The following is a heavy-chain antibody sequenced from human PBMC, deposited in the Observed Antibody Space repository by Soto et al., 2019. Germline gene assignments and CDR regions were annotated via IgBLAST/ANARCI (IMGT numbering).Heavy chain of an antibody. V-gene: IGHV3-33*01. CDR1: GFTFSSYG. CDR3: ARDGDCSGGSCYSPGYNYFDY. J-gene: IGHJ4*02. D-gene: IGHD2-15*01. Sequence: GGSLRLSCAASGFTFSSYGMHWVRQAPGKGLEWVAVIWYDGSNKYYADSVKGRFTISRDNSKNTLYLQMNSLRAEDTAVYYCARDGDCSGGSCYSPGYNYFDYWGQGTLVTVSS. CDR2: IWYDGSNK.